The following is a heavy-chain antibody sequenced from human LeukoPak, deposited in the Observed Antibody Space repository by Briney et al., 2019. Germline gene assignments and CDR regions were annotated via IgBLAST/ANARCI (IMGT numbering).Heavy chain of an antibody. CDR3: ASESDFSNWFDP. J-gene: IGHJ5*02. CDR2: ISSSGTTI. CDR1: GFTFSSYE. D-gene: IGHD2-21*02. Sequence: GGSLRLSCAASGFTFSSYEMNWVRQAPGKGLEWVSYISSSGTTIYYADSVKGRFTISRDNAKNSLYLQMNSLRAEDTALYYCASESDFSNWFDPWGRGTLVTVSS. V-gene: IGHV3-48*03.